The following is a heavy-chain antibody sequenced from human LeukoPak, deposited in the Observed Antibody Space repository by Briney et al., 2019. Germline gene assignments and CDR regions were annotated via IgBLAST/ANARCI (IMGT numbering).Heavy chain of an antibody. V-gene: IGHV4-38-2*02. D-gene: IGHD7-27*01. CDR1: GYSISSGHH. CDR3: VRDLGLTISDNWFDP. Sequence: SETLSLTCAVSGYSISSGHHWGWIRQSPGKGLEWIGFIYHSGATYYNPSLKSPVTISVDTSKNQFSLKLSSVTAADTAVYYRVRDLGLTISDNWFDPWGQGSLVTVSS. J-gene: IGHJ5*02. CDR2: IYHSGAT.